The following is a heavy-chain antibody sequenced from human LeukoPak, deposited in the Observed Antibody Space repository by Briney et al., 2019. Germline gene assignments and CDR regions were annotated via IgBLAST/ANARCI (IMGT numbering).Heavy chain of an antibody. D-gene: IGHD5-18*01. V-gene: IGHV1-69*01. Sequence: GSSVKLSCKASGGTFSSYAMSWVRQAPGQGLEWMGGIIPIFGTKNYAQNFQGRVTITADESTSTAYMQLSSLRSEDTAVYYCARTVSGYSYAFDYWGQGTLVTVSS. CDR2: IIPIFGTK. CDR1: GGTFSSYA. CDR3: ARTVSGYSYAFDY. J-gene: IGHJ4*02.